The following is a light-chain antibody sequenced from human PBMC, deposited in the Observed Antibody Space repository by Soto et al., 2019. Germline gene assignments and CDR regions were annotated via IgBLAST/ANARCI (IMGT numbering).Light chain of an antibody. CDR3: SSFTSSNTWA. V-gene: IGLV2-14*01. Sequence: QSALTQPASVSGSPGQSITISCTGTSSDVGGYNSVCWHQQHPGKAPKLMIYEVRNRPSGVSDRFSASKSGNTASLTISGLQADDEADYYCSSFTSSNTWAFGGGTKVTVL. CDR1: SSDVGGYNS. J-gene: IGLJ3*02. CDR2: EVR.